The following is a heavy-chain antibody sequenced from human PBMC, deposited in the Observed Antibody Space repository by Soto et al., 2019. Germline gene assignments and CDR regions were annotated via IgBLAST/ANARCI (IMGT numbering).Heavy chain of an antibody. CDR1: GGSISSSSYY. CDR3: ARAKPAQWLVSFDY. D-gene: IGHD6-19*01. J-gene: IGHJ4*02. V-gene: IGHV4-39*07. CDR2: VYYGGST. Sequence: PSETLSLTCTVSGGSISSSSYYWCWIRHPPGKGLEWIGNVYYGGSTYYNPSLKSRVTISVETSKSQFSLKLSSVTAADTAVYYCARAKPAQWLVSFDYWGQGTLVTVSS.